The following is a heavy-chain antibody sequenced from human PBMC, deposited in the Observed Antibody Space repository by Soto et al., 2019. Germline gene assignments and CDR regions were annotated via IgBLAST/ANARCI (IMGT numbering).Heavy chain of an antibody. CDR2: VYHIGTA. Sequence: SETLSLTCTVSGGPVSSNSYYWSWIRQPPGKTQEWIGYVYHIGTANYNTSFKSRGAISIDTSKRQISLKLSSVTAADTAVYYCARSVFPWGRGTLVTVSS. J-gene: IGHJ5*02. V-gene: IGHV4-61*01. CDR1: GGPVSSNSYY. CDR3: ARSVFP.